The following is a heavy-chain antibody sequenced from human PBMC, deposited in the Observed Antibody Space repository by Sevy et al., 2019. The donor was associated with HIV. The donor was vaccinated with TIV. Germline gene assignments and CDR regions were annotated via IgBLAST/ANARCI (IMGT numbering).Heavy chain of an antibody. D-gene: IGHD3-10*01. CDR1: GFTFSTYA. J-gene: IGHJ4*02. CDR3: AKDRVSGTYYTGDFDY. V-gene: IGHV3-30*04. Sequence: GGSLRLSCTASGFTFSTYAMYWVRQAPGKGLEWVAVISDDGNNKDYADSVKGRFTVSRDNSKNTLYLQMNTLRAEDTAVYYCAKDRVSGTYYTGDFDYWGQGTLVTVSS. CDR2: ISDDGNNK.